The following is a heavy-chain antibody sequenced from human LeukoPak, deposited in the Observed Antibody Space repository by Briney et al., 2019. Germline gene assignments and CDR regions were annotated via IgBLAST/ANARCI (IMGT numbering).Heavy chain of an antibody. CDR2: INHSGST. D-gene: IGHD2/OR15-2a*01. CDR3: ARNNISHYYFDY. J-gene: IGHJ4*02. V-gene: IGHV4-34*01. Sequence: SETLSLTCAVYGGSFSGYYWSWIRPPPGKGLEWIGEINHSGSTNYNPSLKSRVTISVDTSKNQFSLKLSSVTAADTAVYYCARNNISHYYFDYWGQGTLVTVSS. CDR1: GGSFSGYY.